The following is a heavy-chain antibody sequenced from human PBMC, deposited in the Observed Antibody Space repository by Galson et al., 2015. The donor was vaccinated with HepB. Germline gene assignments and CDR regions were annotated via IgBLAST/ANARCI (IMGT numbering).Heavy chain of an antibody. Sequence: SLRLSCAASGLTFRTFAFSWVRQAPGQGLEWVSSISSSGDHSFYADSVKGRFTVSRDNSNNTLYLQMNSLRAEDTAVFFCAKESEDYYILDVWGQGTTVTVSS. J-gene: IGHJ6*02. CDR3: AKESEDYYILDV. V-gene: IGHV3-23*01. CDR1: GLTFRTFA. CDR2: ISSSGDHS.